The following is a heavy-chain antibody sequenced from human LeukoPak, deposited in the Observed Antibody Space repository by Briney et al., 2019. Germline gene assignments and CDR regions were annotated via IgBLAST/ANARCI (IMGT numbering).Heavy chain of an antibody. J-gene: IGHJ4*02. CDR2: ISSSDSTI. V-gene: IGHV3-48*01. D-gene: IGHD3-22*01. Sequence: PGGSLRLSCAASGFSVRSNYMSWVRQAPGKGLEWVSYISSSDSTIYYADSVKGRFTISRDNAKNSLFLQMNSLRAEDTAVYYCAGGHYYDSSGYSYWGQGTLVTVSS. CDR1: GFSVRSNY. CDR3: AGGHYYDSSGYSY.